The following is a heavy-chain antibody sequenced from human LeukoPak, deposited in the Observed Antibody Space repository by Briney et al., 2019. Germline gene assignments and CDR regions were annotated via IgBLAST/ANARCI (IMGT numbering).Heavy chain of an antibody. CDR1: GVSISIVDYY. CDR2: IYYSGSA. V-gene: IGHV4-39*01. J-gene: IGHJ4*02. CDR3: ARQAYSSGWYGDYFDY. Sequence: SETLSLTCTVSGVSISIVDYYWSWIRQPPGKGLEWIGRIYYSGSAYYNPSLKSRVTISIDTSKNQFSLKLSSVTAADTAVYYCARQAYSSGWYGDYFDYWGQGTLVTVSS. D-gene: IGHD6-19*01.